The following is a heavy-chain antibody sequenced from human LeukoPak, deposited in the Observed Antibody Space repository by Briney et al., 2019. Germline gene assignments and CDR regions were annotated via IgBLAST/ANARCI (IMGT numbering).Heavy chain of an antibody. D-gene: IGHD1-1*01. CDR1: GYTFTSYG. CDR2: ISAYNGNT. CDR3: ARVSGTAKPRNYYYMDV. Sequence: PVASVKVSCKASGYTFTSYGISWVRQAPGQGLEWMGWISAYNGNTNYAQKLQGRVTMTTDTSTSTAYMELRSLRSDDTAVYYCARVSGTAKPRNYYYMDVWGKGTTVTVSS. V-gene: IGHV1-18*01. J-gene: IGHJ6*03.